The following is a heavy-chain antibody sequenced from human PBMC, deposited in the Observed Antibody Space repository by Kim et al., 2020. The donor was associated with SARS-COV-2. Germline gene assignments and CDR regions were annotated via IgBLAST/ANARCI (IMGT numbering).Heavy chain of an antibody. CDR3: ARAGGSGSMGPFDY. J-gene: IGHJ4*02. CDR1: GFTVSSNY. CDR2: IYSGGST. V-gene: IGHV3-53*04. Sequence: GGSLRLSCAASGFTVSSNYMSWVRQAPGKGLEWVSVIYSGGSTYYADSVKGRFTISRHNSKNTLYLQMNSLRAEDTAVYYCARAGGSGSMGPFDYWGQGTLVTVSS. D-gene: IGHD3-10*01.